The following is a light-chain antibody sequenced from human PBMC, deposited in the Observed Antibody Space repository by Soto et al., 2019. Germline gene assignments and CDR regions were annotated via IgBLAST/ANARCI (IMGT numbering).Light chain of an antibody. CDR3: QQYDNLPLT. Sequence: DIQMTQSPSSLSASVGDRVTITCQASQDISNYLNWYQQKPGIAPKLLIYDASNLETGVPSRFSGSGSGTDFTFTISSLQPEDIATYYWQQYDNLPLTFGGGTKVEIK. CDR1: QDISNY. CDR2: DAS. J-gene: IGKJ4*01. V-gene: IGKV1-33*01.